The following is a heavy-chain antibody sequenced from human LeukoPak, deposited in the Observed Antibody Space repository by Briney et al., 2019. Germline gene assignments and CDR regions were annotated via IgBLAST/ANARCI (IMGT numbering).Heavy chain of an antibody. V-gene: IGHV3-30-3*02. CDR3: AKTAYDSSGYYNGFDY. CDR2: ISYDGSNK. J-gene: IGHJ4*02. CDR1: GFTFSSYA. Sequence: PGGSLRLSCAASGFTFSSYAMHWVRQAPGKGLEWVAVISYDGSNKYYADSVKGRFTISRDNSKNTLYLQMNSLRAEDTAVYYCAKTAYDSSGYYNGFDYWGQGTLVTVSS. D-gene: IGHD3-22*01.